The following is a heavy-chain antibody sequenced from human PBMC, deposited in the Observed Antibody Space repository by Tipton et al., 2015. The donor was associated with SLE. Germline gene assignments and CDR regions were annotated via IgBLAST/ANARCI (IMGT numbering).Heavy chain of an antibody. CDR2: IRYDGSNK. Sequence: SLRLSCAASGFTFSSYWMSWVRQAPGKGLEWVAFIRYDGSNKYYADSVKGRFTISRDNSKNTLYLQMNSLRAEDTAVYYCAKDRRYCSGGSCGGWFDPWGQGTLVTVSS. CDR1: GFTFSSYW. J-gene: IGHJ5*02. D-gene: IGHD2-15*01. CDR3: AKDRRYCSGGSCGGWFDP. V-gene: IGHV3-30*02.